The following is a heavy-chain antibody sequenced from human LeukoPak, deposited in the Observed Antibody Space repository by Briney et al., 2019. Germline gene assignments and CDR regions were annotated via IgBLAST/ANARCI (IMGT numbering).Heavy chain of an antibody. CDR3: ARGRGYMIRGAYYYYGMHV. V-gene: IGHV4-34*01. J-gene: IGHJ6*02. CDR2: INHSGST. D-gene: IGHD3-10*01. Sequence: SETLSHTCAVYGESFSGYYWSWIRPPPGKGLEWIGEINHSGSTNYNPSLKSRVTISVDTSKNQFSLKLSSVTAADTAVYYCARGRGYMIRGAYYYYGMHVWGQGTTVTVSS. CDR1: GESFSGYY.